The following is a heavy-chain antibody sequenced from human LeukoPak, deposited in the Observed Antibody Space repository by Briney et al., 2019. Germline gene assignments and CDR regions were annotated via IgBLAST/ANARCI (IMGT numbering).Heavy chain of an antibody. V-gene: IGHV3-64*01. J-gene: IGHJ4*02. Sequence: GGSLTLSHTASGFTFSTYTMHWVRQAPGKGLEYVSAISSNGGSTYYANSVRNRFTIFRDNSRNTLYLQMGSLRAEDMAVYYCARVMVVAATVGLFDYWDRGNLVIVSS. CDR1: GFTFSTYT. CDR2: ISSNGGST. D-gene: IGHD1-26*01. CDR3: ARVMVVAATVGLFDY.